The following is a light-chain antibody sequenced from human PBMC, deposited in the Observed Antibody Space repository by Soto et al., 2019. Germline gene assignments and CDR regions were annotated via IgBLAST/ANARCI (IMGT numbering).Light chain of an antibody. CDR3: LQHKSYQWT. CDR1: QAISNY. J-gene: IGKJ1*01. Sequence: DIQMTQSPSALSASVGDRVTITCRSSQAISNYLAWFQQKPGQAPKRLIYAASTLESGVPSRFSGSGSGTEFSLIISSLQPEDFATYFCLQHKSYQWTFGQGTKVDIK. CDR2: AAS. V-gene: IGKV1-17*03.